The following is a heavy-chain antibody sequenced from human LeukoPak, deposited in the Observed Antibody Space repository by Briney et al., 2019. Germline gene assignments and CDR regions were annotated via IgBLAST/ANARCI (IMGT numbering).Heavy chain of an antibody. Sequence: SETLSLTCTVSGGSISSYYWSWIRQPPGKGLEWIGYIYYSGSTNYNPSLKSRVTIPVDTSKNQFSLKLSSVTAADTAVYYCARLYGQYDSSGYYSPFDYWGQGTLVTVSS. D-gene: IGHD3-22*01. CDR2: IYYSGST. CDR3: ARLYGQYDSSGYYSPFDY. V-gene: IGHV4-59*08. CDR1: GGSISSYY. J-gene: IGHJ4*02.